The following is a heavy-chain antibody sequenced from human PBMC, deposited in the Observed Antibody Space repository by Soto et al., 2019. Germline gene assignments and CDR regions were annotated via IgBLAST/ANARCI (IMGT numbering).Heavy chain of an antibody. CDR3: SRGASDWHGIDY. Sequence: EVHLVESGGGLVQPGGSLRLSCTASEFTFSAHWMHWVRQAPGKGLMWVSRLNEDGSHTDHAESVKGRFTISRDNAKNTLFLLMNSLRAEDTAIYFCSRGASDWHGIDYWGQGTLVTVSS. CDR1: EFTFSAHW. V-gene: IGHV3-74*01. J-gene: IGHJ4*02. CDR2: LNEDGSHT. D-gene: IGHD6-19*01.